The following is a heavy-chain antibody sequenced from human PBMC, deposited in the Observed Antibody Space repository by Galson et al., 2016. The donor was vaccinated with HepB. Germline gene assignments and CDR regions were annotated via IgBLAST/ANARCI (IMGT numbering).Heavy chain of an antibody. CDR2: IYWDHDN. CDR3: VHRLGCSRGTCHHFDD. Sequence: PALVTPTQTLTLTCTFSGFSLSTKGEGVGWIRQPPGKALEWLVLIYWDHDNRYSPSLRSRLTISKATSKNQVVLKMANMDPVDTATYFCVHRLGCSRGTCHHFDDGGQGILVTVSS. J-gene: IGHJ4*02. CDR1: GFSLSTKGEG. D-gene: IGHD2-15*01. V-gene: IGHV2-5*02.